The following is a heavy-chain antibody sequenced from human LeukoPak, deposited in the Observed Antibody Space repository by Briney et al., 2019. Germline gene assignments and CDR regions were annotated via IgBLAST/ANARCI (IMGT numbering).Heavy chain of an antibody. CDR1: GYTISNSG. D-gene: IGHD6-6*01. J-gene: IGHJ4*02. Sequence: GGSLRLSCAASGYTISNSGMNWFRQAPGKGLEWVSFISSTANSMYYADSVRGRFTISRDSGRNSLFLQINSLRAEDTAVYYCARVLLAARPYSDYWGQGTLVTVSS. V-gene: IGHV3-48*01. CDR3: ARVLLAARPYSDY. CDR2: ISSTANSM.